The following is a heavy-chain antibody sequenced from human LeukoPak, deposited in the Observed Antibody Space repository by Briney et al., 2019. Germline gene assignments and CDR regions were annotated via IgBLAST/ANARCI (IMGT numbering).Heavy chain of an antibody. Sequence: GSLRLSCAASGFTFSTYCMNWVRQTPGKGLEWIGEINHSGSTNCNPSLKSRVTISVDTSKNQFSLKLSSVTAADTAVYYCARLAQLTPYYYYYGMDVWGKGTTVTVSS. J-gene: IGHJ6*04. CDR2: INHSGST. V-gene: IGHV4-34*01. CDR3: ARLAQLTPYYYYYGMDV. D-gene: IGHD6-13*01. CDR1: GFTFSTYC.